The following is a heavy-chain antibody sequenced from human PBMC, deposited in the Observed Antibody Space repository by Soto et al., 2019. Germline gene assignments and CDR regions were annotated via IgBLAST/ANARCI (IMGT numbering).Heavy chain of an antibody. J-gene: IGHJ4*02. V-gene: IGHV3-11*01. CDR1: GFIFSDYY. CDR3: ARDFDADSRTDFDY. D-gene: IGHD4-17*01. Sequence: QVQLVESGGGLVKPGGSLRLSCATSGFIFSDYYMHWIRQAPGKGLEWISYISGNGRIIQYADSAKGRFTISRDNAQNSLYLQMTSIRAEDTALYFCARDFDADSRTDFDYWGQGTLVTVCS. CDR2: ISGNGRII.